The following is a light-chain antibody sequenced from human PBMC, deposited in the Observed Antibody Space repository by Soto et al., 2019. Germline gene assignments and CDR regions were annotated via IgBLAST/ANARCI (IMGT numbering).Light chain of an antibody. CDR2: GAS. CDR3: QQYNNWPPYT. CDR1: QSVSSS. J-gene: IGKJ2*01. V-gene: IGKV3-15*01. Sequence: EIVMTQSPATLSVSPGERATLTCRASQSVSSSLARYQQEPGQVPRLRIYGASTRPTGIPARFSGSGSGTEFTLTISSLQSEDFAVYYCQQYNNWPPYTFGQGTKLEIK.